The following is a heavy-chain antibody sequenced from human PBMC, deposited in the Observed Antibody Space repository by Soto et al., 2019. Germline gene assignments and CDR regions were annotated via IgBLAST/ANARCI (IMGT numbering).Heavy chain of an antibody. V-gene: IGHV1-69*02. CDR3: ATIPDDYGDYHDAFDI. CDR2: IIPILGIA. CDR1: GGTFSSYT. D-gene: IGHD4-17*01. J-gene: IGHJ3*02. Sequence: QVQLVQSGAEVKKPGSSVKVSCKASGGTFSSYTISWVRQAPGQGLEWMGRIIPILGIANYAQKFQGRVTITADKSTSTAYMERSSLRSEDTAVYYCATIPDDYGDYHDAFDIWGQGTMVTVSS.